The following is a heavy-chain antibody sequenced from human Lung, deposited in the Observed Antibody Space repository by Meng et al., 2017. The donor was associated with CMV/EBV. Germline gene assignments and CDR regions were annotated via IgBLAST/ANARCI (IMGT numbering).Heavy chain of an antibody. J-gene: IGHJ4*02. Sequence: SVKVSXKASRDSFSNYAISWVRQAPGQGLEWMGAIGPVVLIPSYPRKFQGRVTITADKSTTTAYMELRSLRSEDTAVYYCAADSLWCGGECYYPFDFWGQGTLVTVSS. CDR2: IGPVVLIP. CDR1: RDSFSNYA. CDR3: AADSLWCGGECYYPFDF. D-gene: IGHD2-21*01. V-gene: IGHV1-69*10.